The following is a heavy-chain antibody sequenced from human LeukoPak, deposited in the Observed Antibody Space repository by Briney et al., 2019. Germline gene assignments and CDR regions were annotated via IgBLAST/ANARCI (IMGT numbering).Heavy chain of an antibody. CDR1: GYTFTSYD. CDR2: MNPNSGNT. CDR3: ARKGSRWGSYRHDFDY. Sequence: ALVKVSCKASGYTFTSYDINWVRQATGQGLEWMGWMNPNSGNTGYAQKFQGRVTMTRNTSISTAYVELSSLRSADTAVYYCARKGSRWGSYRHDFDYWGQGTLVTVSS. V-gene: IGHV1-8*01. D-gene: IGHD3-16*02. J-gene: IGHJ4*02.